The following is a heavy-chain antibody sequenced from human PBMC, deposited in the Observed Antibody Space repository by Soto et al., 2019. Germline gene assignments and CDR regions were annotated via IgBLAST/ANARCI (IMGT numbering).Heavy chain of an antibody. CDR1: GFTFSTYA. V-gene: IGHV3-23*01. Sequence: VQLLASGGGLVQPGGSMRLSCAASGFTFSTYAMSWVRQAPGKGLEWVSGISGVGGSTYYADSVKGRFTISRDNSRNKLSRQMNSLRAEDTAVYYCGKDPNGDYVGAFDFWGQGTMVTVSS. D-gene: IGHD4-17*01. CDR2: ISGVGGST. CDR3: GKDPNGDYVGAFDF. J-gene: IGHJ3*01.